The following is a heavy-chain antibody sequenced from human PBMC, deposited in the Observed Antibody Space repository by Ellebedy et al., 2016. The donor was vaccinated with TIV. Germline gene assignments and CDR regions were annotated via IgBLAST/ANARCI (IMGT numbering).Heavy chain of an antibody. J-gene: IGHJ6*02. Sequence: GSLRLSXAVYGGSFSGYYWSWIRQPPGKGLEWIGEINHSGSTNYNPSLKSRVTISVDTSKNQFSLKLSSVTAADTAVYYCAATKINYYYGMDVWGQGTTVTVSS. CDR2: INHSGST. CDR1: GGSFSGYY. V-gene: IGHV4-34*01. CDR3: AATKINYYYGMDV. D-gene: IGHD3-16*01.